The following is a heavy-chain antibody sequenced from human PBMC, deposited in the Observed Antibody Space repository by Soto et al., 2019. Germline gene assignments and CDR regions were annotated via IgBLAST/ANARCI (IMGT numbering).Heavy chain of an antibody. CDR1: GYTFTSYG. D-gene: IGHD7-27*01. Sequence: ASVKVSCKASGYTFTSYGISWVRQAPGQGLEWMGWISAYNGNTNYAQKLQGRVTMTTDTSISTAYMELSRLRSDDTAVYYCARDPTGVIGGNAFDIWGQGTMVTVSS. CDR2: ISAYNGNT. J-gene: IGHJ3*02. V-gene: IGHV1-18*01. CDR3: ARDPTGVIGGNAFDI.